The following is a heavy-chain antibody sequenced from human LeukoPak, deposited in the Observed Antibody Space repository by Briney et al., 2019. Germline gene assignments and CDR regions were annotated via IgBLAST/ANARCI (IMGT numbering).Heavy chain of an antibody. V-gene: IGHV3-9*01. CDR3: AKTTIFGMLTISYFDY. J-gene: IGHJ4*02. CDR2: ISWNSGSI. Sequence: QSGRSLRLSCAASGFTFDDYAMHWVRQAPGKGLEWVSGISWNSGSIGYADSVKGRFTISRDNAKNSLYLQMNSLRAEDTALYYCAKTTIFGMLTISYFDYWGQGTLVTVSS. D-gene: IGHD3-3*01. CDR1: GFTFDDYA.